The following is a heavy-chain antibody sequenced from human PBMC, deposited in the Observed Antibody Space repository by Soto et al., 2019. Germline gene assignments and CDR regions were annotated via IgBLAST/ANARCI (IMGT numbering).Heavy chain of an antibody. J-gene: IGHJ4*02. CDR3: ARRGLDFWSGYYDY. D-gene: IGHD3-3*01. CDR2: IYHSGST. CDR1: GGSISSSNW. Sequence: SETLSLTCAVSGGSISSSNWWSWVRQPPGKGLEWSGEIYHSGSTNYNPSLKSRVTISVDKSKNQFSLKLSSVTAADTAVYYCARRGLDFWSGYYDYWGQGTLVTVSS. V-gene: IGHV4-4*02.